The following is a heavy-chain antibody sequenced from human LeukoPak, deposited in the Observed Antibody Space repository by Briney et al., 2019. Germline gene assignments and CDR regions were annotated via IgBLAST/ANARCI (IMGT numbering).Heavy chain of an antibody. CDR1: GGSISSGSYY. D-gene: IGHD5-12*01. V-gene: IGHV4-61*02. CDR2: IYTSGST. Sequence: SQTLSLTCTVSGGSISSGSYYWSWIRQPAGKGLEWIGRIYTSGSTNYNPSLKSRVTISVDTSKNQFSLKLSSVTAADTAVYYCARQRRGVATIHFDYWGQGTLVTVSS. J-gene: IGHJ4*02. CDR3: ARQRRGVATIHFDY.